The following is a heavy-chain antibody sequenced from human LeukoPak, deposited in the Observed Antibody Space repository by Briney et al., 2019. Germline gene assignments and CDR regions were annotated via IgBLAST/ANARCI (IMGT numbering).Heavy chain of an antibody. CDR3: ARHRTRYIY. V-gene: IGHV3-7*01. CDR2: INSGGSET. CDR1: GFILSSFW. D-gene: IGHD5-12*01. J-gene: IGHJ4*02. Sequence: PGGSLRLSCEASGFILSSFWMTWVRQAPGKGLEWVANINSGGSETYYVDSVKGRFTISRDNAKNSLYLEMNNLRDEDAAVYYCARHRTRYIYWGQGTLVTVSS.